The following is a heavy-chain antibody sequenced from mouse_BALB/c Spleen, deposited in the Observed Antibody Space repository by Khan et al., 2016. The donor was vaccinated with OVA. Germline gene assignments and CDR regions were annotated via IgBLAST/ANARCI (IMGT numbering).Heavy chain of an antibody. CDR2: IWNDGNT. CDR3: ATQPYYHYNIMDY. Sequence: VQLVESGPGLVAPSQSLSITCTISGFSLTNYGVHWVRQPPGKGLEWLVVIWNDGNTAYNSALKSRLTISKDNSKSQVFLKMNSRQNDDTGMYLCATQPYYHYNIMDYWGQGTSVTVSS. D-gene: IGHD2-10*01. V-gene: IGHV2-6-1*01. CDR1: GFSLTNYG. J-gene: IGHJ4*01.